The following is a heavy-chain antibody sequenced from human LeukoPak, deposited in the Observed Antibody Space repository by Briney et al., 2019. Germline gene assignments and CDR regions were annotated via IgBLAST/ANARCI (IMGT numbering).Heavy chain of an antibody. CDR2: IYYSGST. D-gene: IGHD6-19*01. J-gene: IGHJ4*02. CDR1: GGSISSSSYY. V-gene: IGHV4-31*03. CDR3: ARVDRYSSGWYDY. Sequence: ASETLSLTCTVSGGSISSSSYYWGWIRQPPGKGLEWIGYIYYSGSTYYNPSLKSRVTISVDTSKNQFSLKLSSVTAADTAVYYCARVDRYSSGWYDYWGQGTLVTVSS.